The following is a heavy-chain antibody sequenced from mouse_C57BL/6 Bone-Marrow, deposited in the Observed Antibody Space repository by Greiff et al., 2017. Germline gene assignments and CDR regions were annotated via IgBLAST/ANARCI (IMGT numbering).Heavy chain of an antibody. CDR3: ARSYYYGSSFWFAY. J-gene: IGHJ3*01. Sequence: VQLQPSGAELARPGASVTLSCKASGYTFTSYGISWVKQRTGQGLEWIGEIYPRSGNTYYNEKFKGQATLTADKSSSTAYMELRSLTSEDSAVYFCARSYYYGSSFWFAYWGQGTLVTVSA. CDR2: IYPRSGNT. CDR1: GYTFTSYG. V-gene: IGHV1-81*01. D-gene: IGHD1-1*01.